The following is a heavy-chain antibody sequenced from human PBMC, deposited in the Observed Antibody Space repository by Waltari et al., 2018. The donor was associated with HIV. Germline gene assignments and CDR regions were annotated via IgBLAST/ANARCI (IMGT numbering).Heavy chain of an antibody. V-gene: IGHV3-33*03. CDR3: TTGRSSVVAAPPVQ. CDR1: GFNFRDFV. D-gene: IGHD6-19*01. Sequence: VQVAESGGGVVQPGKSVRLSCATSGFNFRDFVIHWVRQAPEKGLEWVAVIWSDGKTRFYEDSIKCRFSISRDNSNYSSSLQINRVTLADTAVYYCTTGRSSVVAAPPVQWGQGT. CDR2: IWSDGKTR. J-gene: IGHJ4*01.